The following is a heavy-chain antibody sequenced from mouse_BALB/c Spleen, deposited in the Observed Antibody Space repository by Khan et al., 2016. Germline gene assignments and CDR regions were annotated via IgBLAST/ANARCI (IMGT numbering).Heavy chain of an antibody. CDR2: IHPNSGNT. D-gene: IGHD6-2*01. CDR1: GYTFTSSW. CDR3: ARWSLDD. Sequence: VQLQASGSVLVRPGASVKLSCKAAGYTFTSSWMHWAKQRPGQGLEWIGEIHPNSGNTNYNEKFKGKATLTVDTSSSTAYVDLSSLTSDDSAVFYCARWSLDDWGQGTTLTVSS. V-gene: IGHV1S130*01. J-gene: IGHJ2*01.